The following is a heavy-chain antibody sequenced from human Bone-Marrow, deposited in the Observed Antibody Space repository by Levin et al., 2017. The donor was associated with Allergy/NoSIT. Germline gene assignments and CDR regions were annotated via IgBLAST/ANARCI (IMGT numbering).Heavy chain of an antibody. CDR1: GGSISSNFYY. D-gene: IGHD3-22*01. J-gene: IGHJ6*02. Sequence: SSETLSLTCTVSGGSISSNFYYWGWIRQPPGEGLEWIGSFLYSGSTYYNPSLQSRVTISVDTSKNQFSLRLTSVTAAATAVYYCARGPLSYYYDSSGQNHVYGMDVWGLGPTVTVSS. CDR2: FLYSGST. CDR3: ARGPLSYYYDSSGQNHVYGMDV. V-gene: IGHV4-39*07.